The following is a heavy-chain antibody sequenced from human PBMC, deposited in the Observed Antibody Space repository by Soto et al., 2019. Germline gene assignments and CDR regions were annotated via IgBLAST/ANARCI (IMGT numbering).Heavy chain of an antibody. CDR3: ARTAASGKYYYGVDV. Sequence: GEYLKISWNGSSYSLTPCELGLVRLMPEKGQEWMGIIYPGDSDTRYSPSFQGQVTISADKSISTAYLQWSSLKASDTAIYYCARTAASGKYYYGVDVWGQGTTVTVSS. CDR2: IYPGDSDT. V-gene: IGHV5-51*01. J-gene: IGHJ6*02. D-gene: IGHD6-13*01. CDR1: SYSLTPCE.